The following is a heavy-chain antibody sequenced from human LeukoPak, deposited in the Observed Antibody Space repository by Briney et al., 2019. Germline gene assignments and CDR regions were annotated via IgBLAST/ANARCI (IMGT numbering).Heavy chain of an antibody. CDR2: IRSKGYGGTA. D-gene: IGHD3-9*01. J-gene: IGHJ4*02. CDR1: GFTFGDYS. Sequence: QSGGSLRLSCTTSGFTFGDYSMSWFRQAPGKGLEWVGFIRSKGYGGTAEYAASMKGRFTISRDDSNSIAYLQMDSLKTEDTAVYYCTREIRYFDWFQADYWGQGTLVTVSS. CDR3: TREIRYFDWFQADY. V-gene: IGHV3-49*03.